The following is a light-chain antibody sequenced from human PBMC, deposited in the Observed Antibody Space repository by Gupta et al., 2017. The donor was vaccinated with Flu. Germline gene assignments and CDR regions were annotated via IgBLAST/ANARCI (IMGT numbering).Light chain of an antibody. J-gene: IGLJ2*01. CDR1: SGHSSNA. CDR3: QTWGTGIRV. V-gene: IGLV4-69*01. Sequence: QVVLTHSPSASASLGASVKLTCTLSSGHSSNAIAWHQQQPEKGPRYLMKVKSDGSHNKGDGIPDRFSGSSSGAERYLTISSLQSEDEADYYCQTWGTGIRVFGRGTKLTVL. CDR2: VKSDGSH.